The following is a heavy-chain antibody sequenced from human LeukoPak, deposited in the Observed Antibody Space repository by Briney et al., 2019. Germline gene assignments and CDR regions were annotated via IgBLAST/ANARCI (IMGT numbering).Heavy chain of an antibody. V-gene: IGHV3-53*01. CDR1: GFTVSSNY. CDR3: ARVFTSGSPFDY. Sequence: GGSLRLSCAASGFTVSSNYMSWVRQAPGKGLEWVSVIYSGGSTYYADSVKGRFTISRDNSKNTLYLQMNSLRAEDTAVYYCARVFTSGSPFDYWGQGTLVTVSS. CDR2: IYSGGST. J-gene: IGHJ4*02. D-gene: IGHD1-26*01.